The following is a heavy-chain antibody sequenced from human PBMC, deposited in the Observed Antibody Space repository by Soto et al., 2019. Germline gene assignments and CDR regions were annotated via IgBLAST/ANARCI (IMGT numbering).Heavy chain of an antibody. CDR1: GGSIINYY. V-gene: IGHV4-59*08. CDR3: ARHGPYCSSTSHCAYGMDV. D-gene: IGHD2-2*01. J-gene: IGHJ6*02. Sequence: QVQLQESGPRLLKPSETLSLTCTVSGGSIINYYWSWIRQPPGKGLEWIGYIYYSGTTSYTPSLRRRVTMSVDASKKQFSRTLRSVPAADAAVYYCARHGPYCSSTSHCAYGMDVWGQGTTVTVSS. CDR2: IYYSGTT.